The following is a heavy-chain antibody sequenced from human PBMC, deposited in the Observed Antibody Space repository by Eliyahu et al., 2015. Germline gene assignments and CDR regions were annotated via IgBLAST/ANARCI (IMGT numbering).Heavy chain of an antibody. V-gene: IGHV2-5*02. CDR3: ARSLPKYAGKYYFDS. D-gene: IGHD3-10*01. CDR1: GFSLSTTSVG. Sequence: QITMKESGPALVRPTQTLTLTCSFSGFSLSTTSVGVGWIRQPPGKALEWLSLIYWDDDKRFSPSLKSRLTITKDASKNEVVLTMSNMGPVDTATYYCARSLPKYAGKYYFDSWGQGTLVTVSS. CDR2: IYWDDDK. J-gene: IGHJ4*02.